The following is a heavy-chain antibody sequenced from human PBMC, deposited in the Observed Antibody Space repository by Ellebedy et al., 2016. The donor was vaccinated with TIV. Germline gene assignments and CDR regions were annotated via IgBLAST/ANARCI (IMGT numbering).Heavy chain of an antibody. CDR3: TAMVTGFDY. V-gene: IGHV4-39*01. D-gene: IGHD5-18*01. Sequence: MPSETLSLTCPLSGGSTSSSSYYWGWIRQPPGTGLEWIGSIYYSGSTYYNPSIKSRVTISVDTAKNQFSLKLSSVTAADTAVYYCTAMVTGFDYWGQGTLVTVSS. CDR1: GGSTSSSSYY. CDR2: IYYSGST. J-gene: IGHJ4*02.